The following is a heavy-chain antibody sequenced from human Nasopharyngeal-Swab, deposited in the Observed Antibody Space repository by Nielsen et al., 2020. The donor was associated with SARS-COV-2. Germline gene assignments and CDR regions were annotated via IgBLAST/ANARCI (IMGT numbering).Heavy chain of an antibody. CDR2: MNQDGRQI. CDR1: GFTFSSFW. V-gene: IGHV3-7*01. CDR3: ARGYGDSTRGDY. Sequence: GESLKISCTASGFTFSSFWMAWFRQAPGKGLEWVANMNQDGRQIYYVDSLKDRFTISRDNAKSSLYLQMNSLRAEDTAVYYCARGYGDSTRGDYWGQGTLVTVSS. D-gene: IGHD4-17*01. J-gene: IGHJ4*02.